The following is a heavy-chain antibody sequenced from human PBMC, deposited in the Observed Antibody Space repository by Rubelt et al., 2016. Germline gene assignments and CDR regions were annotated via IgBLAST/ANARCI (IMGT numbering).Heavy chain of an antibody. J-gene: IGHJ1*01. CDR1: GGSFSGYY. Sequence: VQLQQWGAGLLKPSETLSLTCAVYGGSFSGYYWSWIRQPPGKGLEWVSAISGSGGGTYYTDSVKGRFTISRDNSKDTLDLQMKSLRAEDTGVEYCAKGGDQTYGRPSQHWGQGTLGTVPS. V-gene: IGHV3-23*01. CDR3: AKGGDQTYGRPSQH. CDR2: ISGSGGGT. D-gene: IGHD3-16*01.